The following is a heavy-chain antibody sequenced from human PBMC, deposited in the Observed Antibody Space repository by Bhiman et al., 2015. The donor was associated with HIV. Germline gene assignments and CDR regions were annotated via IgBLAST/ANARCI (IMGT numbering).Heavy chain of an antibody. V-gene: IGHV3-30*03. CDR3: ARSNYLGAFDI. D-gene: IGHD1-7*01. CDR2: ISYDGSNK. Sequence: QVHLVESGGGVVQPGRSLRLSCAASGFTFSSYGIHWVRQAPGKGLEWVAVISYDGSNKYYADSVKGRFTISRDNSKNTLYLQMNSLRAEDTAVYYCARSNYLGAFDIWGQGTMVIVSS. CDR1: GFTFSSYG. J-gene: IGHJ3*02.